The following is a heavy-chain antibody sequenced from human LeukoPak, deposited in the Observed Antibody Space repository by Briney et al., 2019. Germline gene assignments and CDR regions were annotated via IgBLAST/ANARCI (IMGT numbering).Heavy chain of an antibody. V-gene: IGHV1-8*02. D-gene: IGHD3-16*02. CDR3: ARPQLYDYVWGSYRSSFAFDI. Sequence: AASVKVSCKASGYTFTSYGISWVRQAPGQGLEWMGWMKLNSGNTGYAQKFQGRVTMTRNTSISTAYMELSSLRSEDTAVYYCARPQLYDYVWGSYRSSFAFDIWGQGTMVTVSS. J-gene: IGHJ3*02. CDR1: GYTFTSYG. CDR2: MKLNSGNT.